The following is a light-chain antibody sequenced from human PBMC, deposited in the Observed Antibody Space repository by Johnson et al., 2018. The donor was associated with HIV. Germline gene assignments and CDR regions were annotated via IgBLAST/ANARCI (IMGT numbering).Light chain of an antibody. Sequence: VLTQPPSVSAAPGQKVTISCSGSSSNIGNNYVSWYQQLPGTAPKLLIYENNKRPSGIPDRFSGSRSGTSATLGITGLQTGDEADYYCGTWDSSLSVYVFGNGTKVTVL. V-gene: IGLV1-51*02. CDR3: GTWDSSLSVYV. J-gene: IGLJ1*01. CDR1: SSNIGNNY. CDR2: ENN.